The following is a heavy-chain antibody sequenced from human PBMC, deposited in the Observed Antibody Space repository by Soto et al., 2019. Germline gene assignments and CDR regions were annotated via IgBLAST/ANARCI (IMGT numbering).Heavy chain of an antibody. CDR2: IIPIFGTV. CDR3: ARGNHRWLQLWYFDL. CDR1: GGTFSNYP. Sequence: QVQLVQSGAEVKKPGSSVKVSCKASGGTFSNYPISWVRQAPGQGLEWMGGIIPIFGTVNYAQKFQGRVTLSXXXSXXTAYMEMSSLRSEDTAVYYCARGNHRWLQLWYFDLWGRGTLVTVSS. V-gene: IGHV1-69*05. D-gene: IGHD5-12*01. J-gene: IGHJ2*01.